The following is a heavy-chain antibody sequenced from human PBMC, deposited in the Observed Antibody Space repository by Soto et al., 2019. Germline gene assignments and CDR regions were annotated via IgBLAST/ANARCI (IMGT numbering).Heavy chain of an antibody. CDR1: GFTFSSYS. D-gene: IGHD3-22*01. J-gene: IGHJ1*01. CDR3: ARVDDSSGYYYFQH. Sequence: GGSLRLSCAASGFTFSSYSMNWVRQAPGKGLEWVSSISSSSSYIYYADSVKGRFTISRDNAKNSLYLQMNSLRAEDTAVYYYARVDDSSGYYYFQHWGQGTLVTVSS. V-gene: IGHV3-21*01. CDR2: ISSSSSYI.